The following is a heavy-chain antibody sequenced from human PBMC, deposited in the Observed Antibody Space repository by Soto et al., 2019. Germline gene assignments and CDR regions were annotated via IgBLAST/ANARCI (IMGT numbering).Heavy chain of an antibody. CDR3: ARDLGAALFDY. CDR2: MNPNSGNT. CDR1: GYTFTSYD. Sequence: ASVKGSCKASGYTFTSYDINWVRQATGQGLEWMGWMNPNSGNTGYAQKFQGRVTMTRNTSMSTAYMELRSLRSDDTAVYYCARDLGAALFDYWGQGTLVTVSS. V-gene: IGHV1-8*01. J-gene: IGHJ4*02. D-gene: IGHD1-26*01.